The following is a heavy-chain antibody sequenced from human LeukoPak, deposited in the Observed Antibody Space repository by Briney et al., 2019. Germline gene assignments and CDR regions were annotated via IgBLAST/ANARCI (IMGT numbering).Heavy chain of an antibody. CDR2: INPNSGGT. J-gene: IGHJ5*02. D-gene: IGHD3-10*01. CDR1: GYTFTGYY. CDR3: ARDRKGITMVRGVIHNWFVP. V-gene: IGHV1-2*06. Sequence: GASVKVSCKASGYTFTGYYMHWVRQAPGQGLEWMGRINPNSGGTNYAQKFQGRVTMTRDTSISTAYMELSRLRSDDTAVYYCARDRKGITMVRGVIHNWFVPWGQGTLVTVSS.